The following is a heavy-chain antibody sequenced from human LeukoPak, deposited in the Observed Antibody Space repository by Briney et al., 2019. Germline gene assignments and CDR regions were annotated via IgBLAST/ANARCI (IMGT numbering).Heavy chain of an antibody. CDR2: NNDSGNT. D-gene: IGHD5-18*01. CDR1: VGTFSDYY. Sequence: SSESLSLTWAVDVGTFSDYYWNWIRQSPGKGLEWIGENNDSGNTNVNPSLRSRVIISADTSKNQFSLKLSSVTAADTAVYYCARVRGYSYGSDAFDIWGQGTMVTVSS. CDR3: ARVRGYSYGSDAFDI. J-gene: IGHJ3*02. V-gene: IGHV4-34*01.